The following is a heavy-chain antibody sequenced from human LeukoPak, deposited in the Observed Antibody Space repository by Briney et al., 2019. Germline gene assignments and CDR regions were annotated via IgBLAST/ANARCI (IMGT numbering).Heavy chain of an antibody. CDR2: IYYSGTT. CDR1: GGSISSYY. CDR3: ARDSGYFDY. D-gene: IGHD3-22*01. V-gene: IGHV4-59*12. Sequence: SETLSLTCTVSGGSISSYYWSWIRQPPGKGLEWIGYIYYSGTTNYNPSLKSRVTMSVDTSKNQFSLKLSSVTAADTAVYYCARDSGYFDYWGQGTLVTVSS. J-gene: IGHJ4*02.